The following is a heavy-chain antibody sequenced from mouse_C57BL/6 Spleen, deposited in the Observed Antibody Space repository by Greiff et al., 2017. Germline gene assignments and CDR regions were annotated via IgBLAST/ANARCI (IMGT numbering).Heavy chain of an antibody. CDR1: GYAFSSYW. Sequence: VKLQESGAELVKPGASVKISCKASGYAFSSYWMNWVKQRPGKGLERIGQIYPGDGDTNYNGKFKGKATLTADKSSSTAYMQLSSLTSEDSAVYFCARGESSGYDAMDYWGQGTSVTVSS. CDR2: IYPGDGDT. V-gene: IGHV1-80*01. J-gene: IGHJ4*01. CDR3: ARGESSGYDAMDY. D-gene: IGHD3-2*02.